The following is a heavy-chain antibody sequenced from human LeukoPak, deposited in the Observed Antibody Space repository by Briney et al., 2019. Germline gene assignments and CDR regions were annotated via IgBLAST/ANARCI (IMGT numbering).Heavy chain of an antibody. D-gene: IGHD3-10*02. CDR1: GFTFSGYS. Sequence: GGSLRLSCAASGFTFSGYSMNWVRQAPGKGLEWVSYISSSSTTIYYAGSVKGRFTISRDNAKNSLYLQMNSLRAEDTAVYYCAELGITMIGGVWGKGTTVTISS. CDR3: AELGITMIGGV. V-gene: IGHV3-48*04. J-gene: IGHJ6*04. CDR2: ISSSSTTI.